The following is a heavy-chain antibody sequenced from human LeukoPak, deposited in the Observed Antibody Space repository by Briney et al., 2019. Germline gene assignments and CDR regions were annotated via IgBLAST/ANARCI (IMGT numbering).Heavy chain of an antibody. CDR1: YS. J-gene: IGHJ4*02. CDR2: VYASGDYNSGIN. V-gene: IGHV4-59*13. Sequence: KSSETLSLACTAYSWSWIRQTPGKGLEWIGYVYASGDYNSGINTYNPSLESRVTITVDTSKNQFALRLTSLTAADTAVYYCARGDQEFDYWGQGTRVTASS. CDR3: ARGDQEFDY.